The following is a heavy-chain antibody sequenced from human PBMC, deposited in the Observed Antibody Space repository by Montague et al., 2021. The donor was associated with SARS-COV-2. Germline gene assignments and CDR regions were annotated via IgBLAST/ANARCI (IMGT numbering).Heavy chain of an antibody. Sequence: SLSLSWSASAFTFSSYDMYWIRQVTGKGLEWVSAIGTAGDTFYSGSVKGRFTISRENAKESLYLQMNSLRAGDTAVYYCARGNPLLIPIGGWRGYNLDVWGQGTTVTVSS. D-gene: IGHD5-24*01. CDR1: AFTFSSYD. V-gene: IGHV3-13*01. J-gene: IGHJ6*02. CDR2: IGTAGDT. CDR3: ARGNPLLIPIGGWRGYNLDV.